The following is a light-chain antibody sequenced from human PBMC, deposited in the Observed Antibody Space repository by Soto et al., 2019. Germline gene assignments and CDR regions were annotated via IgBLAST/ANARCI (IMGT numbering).Light chain of an antibody. CDR2: KAS. CDR1: QSISNW. Sequence: DIPLTQSPSTLSASVSDSVTIXSRASQSISNWLAWYQQKPGKAPKLLIYKASSLQSGVPSRFSGSGSGTAFTLTISSLQPDDFATYYCQHYNSYSEAFGQGTKVDIK. CDR3: QHYNSYSEA. J-gene: IGKJ1*01. V-gene: IGKV1-5*03.